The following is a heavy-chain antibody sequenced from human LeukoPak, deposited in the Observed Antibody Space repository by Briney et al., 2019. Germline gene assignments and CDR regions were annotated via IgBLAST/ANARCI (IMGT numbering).Heavy chain of an antibody. V-gene: IGHV1-8*01. CDR3: ARRRARRGSGWSSFDAFDI. CDR2: MNPNSGNT. CDR1: GYTFTSYD. Sequence: ASVKVSCKASGYTFTSYDINWVRQATGQGLEWMGWMNPNSGNTGYAQKFQGRVTMTRNTSISTAYMEPSSLRSEDTAVYYCARRRARRGSGWSSFDAFDIWGQGTMVTVSS. D-gene: IGHD6-19*01. J-gene: IGHJ3*02.